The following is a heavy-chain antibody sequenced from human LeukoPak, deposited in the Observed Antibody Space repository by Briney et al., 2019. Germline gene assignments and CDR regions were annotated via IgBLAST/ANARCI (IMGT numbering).Heavy chain of an antibody. V-gene: IGHV3-74*01. J-gene: IGHJ4*02. CDR2: INSDGSAT. D-gene: IGHD1-1*01. CDR3: ARDPRTVRI. CDR1: GFTFSSYW. Sequence: GGSLRLSCVASGFTFSSYWMHWVRQAPGEGLVWVSRINSDGSATTYADSVKGRFTISRDNAENSLYLQMNSLRVEDTAVYYCARDPRTVRIWGQGTLVTVSS.